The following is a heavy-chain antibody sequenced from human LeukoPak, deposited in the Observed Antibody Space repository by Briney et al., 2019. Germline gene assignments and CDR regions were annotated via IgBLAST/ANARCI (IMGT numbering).Heavy chain of an antibody. D-gene: IGHD3-10*01. Sequence: GALRLSCAPSGFSFSTNPMSWVRQAPGKGLEWVSAISPDRTYYADSVKGRLTISRDNYKNTVDLHINSPRAEDTAIYYCVKEHVDRAFMRSLEIWGQGTVVTVSS. CDR1: GFSFSTNP. CDR3: VKEHVDRAFMRSLEI. J-gene: IGHJ3*02. V-gene: IGHV3-23*01. CDR2: ISPDRT.